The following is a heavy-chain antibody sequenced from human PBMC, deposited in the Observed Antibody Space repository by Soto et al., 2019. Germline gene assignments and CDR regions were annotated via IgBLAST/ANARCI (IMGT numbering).Heavy chain of an antibody. CDR3: ARDYDFLTGYYMFDY. V-gene: IGHV4-30-4*01. Sequence: QVQLQESGPGLVKPSQTLSLTCTVSGGSISSGDHCWSWIRQPPGKGLEWVGYIYYSGSTYYNPSLKSRVFISVDTSKTQFSLKLSSVTAADTAVYYCARDYDFLTGYYMFDYWGQGTLVTVSS. CDR1: GGSISSGDHC. D-gene: IGHD3-9*01. CDR2: IYYSGST. J-gene: IGHJ4*02.